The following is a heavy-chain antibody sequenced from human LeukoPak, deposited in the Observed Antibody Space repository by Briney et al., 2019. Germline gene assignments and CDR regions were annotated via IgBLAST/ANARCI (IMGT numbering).Heavy chain of an antibody. V-gene: IGHV4-34*01. Sequence: SETLSLTCAVYGGSFSGYYWSWIRQPPGKGLEWIGEINHSGSTNYNPSLKSRVTISVDTSKNQFSLKLSSVTAADTAVYYCARGNYDYVWGGIDYWGQGTLVTVSS. J-gene: IGHJ4*02. CDR3: ARGNYDYVWGGIDY. D-gene: IGHD3-16*01. CDR1: GGSFSGYY. CDR2: INHSGST.